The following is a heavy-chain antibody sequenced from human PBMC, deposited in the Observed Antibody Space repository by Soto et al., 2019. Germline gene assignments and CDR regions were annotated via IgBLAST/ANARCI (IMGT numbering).Heavy chain of an antibody. CDR3: ARDNDYIWGSRRGFDY. D-gene: IGHD3-16*01. CDR2: IYYSGST. Sequence: SETLSLTCTVSGGSISSGGYYWSWIRQHPGKGLEWIGYIYYSGSTYYNPSLKSRVTISVDTSKNQFSLKLSSVTAADTAVYYCARDNDYIWGSRRGFDYWGQGTLVTVSS. CDR1: GGSISSGGYY. V-gene: IGHV4-31*03. J-gene: IGHJ4*02.